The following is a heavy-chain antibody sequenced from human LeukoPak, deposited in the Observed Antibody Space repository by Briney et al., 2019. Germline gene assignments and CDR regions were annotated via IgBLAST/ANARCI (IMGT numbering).Heavy chain of an antibody. CDR1: GFTFSSYS. CDR2: ISSSSSTI. Sequence: PGGSLRLSCAASGFTFSSYSMNWVRQAPGKGLEWVPYISSSSSTIYYADSVKGRFTISRDNAKNSLYLQMNSLRAEDTAVYYCARVQYGSGSYYNVNYYYYGMDVWGQGTTVTVSS. CDR3: ARVQYGSGSYYNVNYYYYGMDV. V-gene: IGHV3-48*01. J-gene: IGHJ6*02. D-gene: IGHD3-10*01.